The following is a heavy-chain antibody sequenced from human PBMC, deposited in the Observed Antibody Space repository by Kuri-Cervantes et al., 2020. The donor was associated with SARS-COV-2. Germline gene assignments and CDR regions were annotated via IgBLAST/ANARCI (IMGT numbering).Heavy chain of an antibody. CDR3: SRDRHDILTYYFEY. D-gene: IGHD3-9*01. V-gene: IGHV1-46*01. J-gene: IGHJ4*02. Sequence: ASVKVSCKASGYTFTSYYMHWVRQAPGQGLEWMGIINTSGGSTSYEQKFQDRVTMTRNTSTSTVYMELSSLSSEDTAVYHCSRDRHDILTYYFEYWGQGTLVTVSS. CDR1: GYTFTSYY. CDR2: INTSGGST.